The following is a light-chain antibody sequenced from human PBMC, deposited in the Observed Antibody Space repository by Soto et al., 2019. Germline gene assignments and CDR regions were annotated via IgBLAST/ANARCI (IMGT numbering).Light chain of an antibody. CDR3: PQYMISVT. CDR1: QSVDTTF. Sequence: DIVLTQSPGSLSLSPGQRATLSCRASQSVDTTFFAWYQKKPGQAPRLLIYGASKRATGIPDRFSGRGSGTDFTLIIGGPEPEDFAVSYCPQYMISVTFGQGTKVEIK. V-gene: IGKV3-20*01. J-gene: IGKJ1*01. CDR2: GAS.